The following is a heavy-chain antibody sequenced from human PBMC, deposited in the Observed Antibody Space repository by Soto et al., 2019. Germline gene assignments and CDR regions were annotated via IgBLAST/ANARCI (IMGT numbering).Heavy chain of an antibody. CDR1: GFTFSNAW. CDR2: ISYDGSNK. V-gene: IGHV3-30*03. CDR3: AIYSSGWYPLDY. J-gene: IGHJ4*02. D-gene: IGHD6-19*01. Sequence: GGSLRLSCAASGFTFSNAWMSWVRQAPGKGLEWVAVISYDGSNKYYADSVKGRFTISRDNSKNTLYLQMNSLRAEDTAVYYCAIYSSGWYPLDYWGQGTLVTVSS.